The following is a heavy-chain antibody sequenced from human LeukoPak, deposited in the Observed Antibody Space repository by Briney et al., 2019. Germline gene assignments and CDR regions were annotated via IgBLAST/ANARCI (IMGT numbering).Heavy chain of an antibody. D-gene: IGHD1-26*01. CDR2: MYIGEDT. V-gene: IGHV4-4*07. CDR3: ARGSGTYYDY. J-gene: IGHJ4*02. Sequence: SETLSLTCTVSGGSISGYYWSWIRQPAGRRLEWIGRMYIGEDTNYNSSLKSRLNMSVDTSKNQFSLKLSSVTAADTAVYYCARGSGTYYDYWGQGTLVTVSS. CDR1: GGSISGYY.